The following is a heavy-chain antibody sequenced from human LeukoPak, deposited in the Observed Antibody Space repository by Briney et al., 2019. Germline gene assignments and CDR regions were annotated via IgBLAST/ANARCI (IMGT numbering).Heavy chain of an antibody. D-gene: IGHD1-1*01. CDR1: GFTFSSYG. CDR3: ARALDRKTTGTPAAP. V-gene: IGHV3-33*01. Sequence: PGGSLRLSCAASGFTFSSYGMHWVRQAPGKGLEWVAVIWYDGSNKYYADSVKGRFTISRDNSKNTLYLQMNSLRAEDTAVYYCARALDRKTTGTPAAPWGQGTLVTVSS. CDR2: IWYDGSNK. J-gene: IGHJ5*02.